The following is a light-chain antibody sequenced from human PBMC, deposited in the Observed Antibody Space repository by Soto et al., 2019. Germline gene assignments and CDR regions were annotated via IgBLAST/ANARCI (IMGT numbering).Light chain of an antibody. J-gene: IGKJ1*01. CDR3: QQYNSFWT. CDR2: DAS. Sequence: DIQMTQSPSSLSASVGDRVTITCQASQDISNYLNWYQQKPGKAPRLLIYDASNLKTGVPSRFSGTGSGTEFTPTISSLQPDDFATYYCQQYNSFWTFGQGTKVDIK. CDR1: QDISNY. V-gene: IGKV1-33*01.